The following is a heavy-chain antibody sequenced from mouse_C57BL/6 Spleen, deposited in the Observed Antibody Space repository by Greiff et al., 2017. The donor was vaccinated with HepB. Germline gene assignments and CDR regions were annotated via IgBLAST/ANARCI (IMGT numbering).Heavy chain of an antibody. Sequence: EVQLQQSGPELVKPGASVKISCKASGYSFTDYNMNWVKQSNGKSLEWIGVINPNYGTTSYNQKFKGKATLTVDQSSSTAYMQRNSLTSEDAAVYYCAGNFTYYGSPWFAYWGQGTLVTVSA. D-gene: IGHD1-1*01. CDR1: GYSFTDYN. J-gene: IGHJ3*01. CDR2: INPNYGTT. V-gene: IGHV1-39*01. CDR3: AGNFTYYGSPWFAY.